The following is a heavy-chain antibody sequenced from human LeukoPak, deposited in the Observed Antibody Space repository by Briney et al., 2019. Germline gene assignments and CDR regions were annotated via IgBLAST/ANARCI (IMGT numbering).Heavy chain of an antibody. CDR1: AYTFTIYT. V-gene: IGHV1-3*01. Sequence: ASVKVSCKASAYTFTIYTIHWVRQAPGQRLEWMGWINAGNGNTRYSQNYQGRVTITRDTSATTAYMELSSLRSEDTAVYYCARTTRSWYEDNDAFDIWGQGTTVTVSS. J-gene: IGHJ3*02. CDR3: ARTTRSWYEDNDAFDI. CDR2: INAGNGNT. D-gene: IGHD6-13*01.